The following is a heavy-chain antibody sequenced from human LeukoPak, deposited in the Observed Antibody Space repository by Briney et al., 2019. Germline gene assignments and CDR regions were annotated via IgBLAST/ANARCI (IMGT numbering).Heavy chain of an antibody. CDR1: RFTFSDYY. D-gene: IGHD3-10*01. J-gene: IGHJ4*02. V-gene: IGHV3-11*01. Sequence: GGSLRLSCTASRFTFSDYYMSWIRQAPGKGLEWISYISTSGNTIYYADSVEGRFTISRDNAKNSLYLQMNSLRAEDTAVYYCARAKPKNMVRGLIMRRESRYYFDYWGQGTLVTVSS. CDR3: ARAKPKNMVRGLIMRRESRYYFDY. CDR2: ISTSGNTI.